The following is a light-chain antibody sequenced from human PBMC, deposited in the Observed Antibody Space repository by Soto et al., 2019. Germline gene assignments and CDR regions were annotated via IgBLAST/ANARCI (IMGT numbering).Light chain of an antibody. CDR3: QQFQSYALT. CDR2: DAS. J-gene: IGKJ4*01. CDR1: QGISSA. Sequence: AMQLTQSPSSLSASVGDRVTITRRASQGISSALAWYQHKPGRAPRLLIYDASSLQSGVSSRFSGSGSGTDFTLTISSLEPEDFATYYCQQFQSYALTFGGGTKLEIK. V-gene: IGKV1-13*02.